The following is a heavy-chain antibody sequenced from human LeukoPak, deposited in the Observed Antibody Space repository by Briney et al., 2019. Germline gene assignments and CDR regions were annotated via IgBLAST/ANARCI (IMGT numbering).Heavy chain of an antibody. Sequence: GGSLRLSCAASGFTFSSYGMHWVRQAPGKGLEWVAVISYDGSNKYYADSVKGRFTISRDNSKNTLYLQMNSPRAEDTAVYYCAKDMVAAAGVLTYYYYYYGMDVWGKGTTVTVSS. CDR3: AKDMVAAAGVLTYYYYYYGMDV. D-gene: IGHD6-13*01. J-gene: IGHJ6*04. CDR1: GFTFSSYG. V-gene: IGHV3-30*18. CDR2: ISYDGSNK.